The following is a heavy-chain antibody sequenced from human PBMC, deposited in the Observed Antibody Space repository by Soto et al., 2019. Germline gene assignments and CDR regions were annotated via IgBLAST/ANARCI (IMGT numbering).Heavy chain of an antibody. V-gene: IGHV4-31*03. CDR1: GGSVSSGGYY. CDR3: ARSSRSYFDY. CDR2: IYNSGNT. J-gene: IGHJ4*02. Sequence: SETLSLTCNVSGGSVSSGGYYWSWIRHHPGGGLEWIGYIYNSGNTYYNPSLKSRVAISADTSKNQFSPKVSSVTAADTAVYYCARSSRSYFDYWGQGTLVTVSS.